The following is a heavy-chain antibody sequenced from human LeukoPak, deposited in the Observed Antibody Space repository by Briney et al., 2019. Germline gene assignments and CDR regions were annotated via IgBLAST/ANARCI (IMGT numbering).Heavy chain of an antibody. Sequence: PGGSLRLSCAVSGFTLSSYWMSWVRQAPGKGLEWVANIKQDGSEKYYLDSVKGRFTISRDNSKNSLYLQLNSLRAEDTAVYYCARTDFWTGYLYYFDYWGQGTLVTVSS. CDR3: ARTDFWTGYLYYFDY. J-gene: IGHJ4*02. D-gene: IGHD3/OR15-3a*01. V-gene: IGHV3-7*01. CDR2: IKQDGSEK. CDR1: GFTLSSYW.